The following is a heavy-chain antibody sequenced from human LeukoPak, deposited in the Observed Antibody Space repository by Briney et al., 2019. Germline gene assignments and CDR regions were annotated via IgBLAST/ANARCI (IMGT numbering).Heavy chain of an antibody. Sequence: GGSLRLSCAASGFTFSSYWMSWVRQAPGKGLEWVANIKPDGSEKYYVDSVKGRFTISRDNSKNTLYLQMNSLRAEDTAVYYCAKPPAFGELNAEYFQHWGQGTLVTVSS. CDR3: AKPPAFGELNAEYFQH. J-gene: IGHJ1*01. CDR2: IKPDGSEK. CDR1: GFTFSSYW. D-gene: IGHD3-10*01. V-gene: IGHV3-7*03.